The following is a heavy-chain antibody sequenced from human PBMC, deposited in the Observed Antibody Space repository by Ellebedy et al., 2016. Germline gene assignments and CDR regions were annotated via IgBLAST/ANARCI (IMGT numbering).Heavy chain of an antibody. J-gene: IGHJ4*02. D-gene: IGHD6-6*01. V-gene: IGHV4-39*01. CDR2: IYYSGST. CDR3: ARMFEFYSSWSH. Sequence: SETLSLTCAVYGGSLSGYYWGWIRQPPGKGLEWIGSIYYSGSTYYNPSLKSRVTISVDTSKNQFSLKLSSVTAADTAVYYCARMFEFYSSWSHWGQGTLVTVSS. CDR1: GGSLSGYY.